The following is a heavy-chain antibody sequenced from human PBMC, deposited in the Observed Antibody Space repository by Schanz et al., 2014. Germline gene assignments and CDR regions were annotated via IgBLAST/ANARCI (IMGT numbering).Heavy chain of an antibody. CDR3: ARGEWSTSQFDY. D-gene: IGHD2-2*01. CDR1: GFTFSSYA. CDR2: IHHSGST. V-gene: IGHV4-34*01. J-gene: IGHJ4*01. Sequence: VQLLESGGGLVQPGGSLRLSCAASGFTFSSYAMSWVRQPPGKGLEWIGEIHHSGSTNYNPSLKSRVTISMDTSKNQSSLKLSSVTAADTAVYYCARGEWSTSQFDYWGHGTLVTVSS.